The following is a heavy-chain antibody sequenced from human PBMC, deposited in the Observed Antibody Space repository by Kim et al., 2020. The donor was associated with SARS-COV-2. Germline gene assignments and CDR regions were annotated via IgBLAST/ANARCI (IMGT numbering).Heavy chain of an antibody. CDR3: ARRSPHENYFES. J-gene: IGHJ4*02. V-gene: IGHV4-59*08. Sequence: SETLSLTCTVSGGSISSYYWSWIRQPPRKGLEWIGYIHYSGSSNYNPSLKSRVTISVDTSKNQFSLKLSSVTAADTAVYYCARRSPHENYFESWGQGTLVTVSS. CDR2: IHYSGSS. CDR1: GGSISSYY.